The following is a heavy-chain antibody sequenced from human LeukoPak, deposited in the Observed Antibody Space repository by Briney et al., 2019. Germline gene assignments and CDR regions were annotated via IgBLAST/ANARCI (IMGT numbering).Heavy chain of an antibody. Sequence: SETLSLTCTVSGGSINRSYYYWGWIRQPPGKGLEWIGSIYYSGNTYYNPSLKSRVTISVDTSKNQFSLKLSSVTAADTAVYYCARLMTTVASEYWGQGTLVTVSS. D-gene: IGHD4-23*01. CDR3: ARLMTTVASEY. J-gene: IGHJ4*02. CDR1: GGSINRSYYY. V-gene: IGHV4-39*01. CDR2: IYYSGNT.